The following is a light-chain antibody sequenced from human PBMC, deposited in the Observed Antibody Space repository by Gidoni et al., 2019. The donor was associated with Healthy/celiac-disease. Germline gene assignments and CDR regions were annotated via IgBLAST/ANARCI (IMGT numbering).Light chain of an antibody. J-gene: IGKJ4*01. CDR3: QQYGSSLT. CDR1: QSVSSSY. V-gene: IGKV3-20*01. Sequence: IVFTQSPGTLSLSPGERATLYCRASQSVSSSYLAWYQQKPGQAPRLLIYGASSRATGIPDRFSGSGSGTDFTLTISRLEPEDFAVYYCQQYGSSLTCGGGTKVEIK. CDR2: GAS.